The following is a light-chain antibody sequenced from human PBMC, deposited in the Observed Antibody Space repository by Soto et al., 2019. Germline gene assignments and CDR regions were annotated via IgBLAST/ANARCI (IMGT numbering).Light chain of an antibody. Sequence: EIVLTQSPATLSLSPGERATLSCRASQSVTNYVAWYQQKPGQAPRLLIYDASNRATGIPARFSGSGSGTDFTLTISSLQPEDFATYYCLQDFNYPYTFGQGTKLEIK. V-gene: IGKV3-11*01. J-gene: IGKJ2*01. CDR3: LQDFNYPYT. CDR2: DAS. CDR1: QSVTNY.